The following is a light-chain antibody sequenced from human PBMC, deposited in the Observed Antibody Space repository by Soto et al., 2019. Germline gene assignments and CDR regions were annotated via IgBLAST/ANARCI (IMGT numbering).Light chain of an antibody. CDR1: QSVSSS. CDR2: AAS. V-gene: IGKV3-15*01. CDR3: QQYNNWQPLT. Sequence: EIVMTQSPATLSVSPGEVATLSCRASQSVSSSLAWYQQKPGQAPRLLIYAASTRATGIPARFSGSVSGTEFPLSSSSLQSEDFAGYYCQQYNNWQPLTFGGGPKVEIK. J-gene: IGKJ4*01.